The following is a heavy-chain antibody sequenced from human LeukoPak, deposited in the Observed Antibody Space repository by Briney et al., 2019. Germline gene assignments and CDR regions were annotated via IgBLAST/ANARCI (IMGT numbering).Heavy chain of an antibody. Sequence: SVKVSCKASGGTFSSYTISWVRHAPGQGLEWMGRIIPILGIANYAQKFQGRVTITADKSTSTAYMELSSLRSEDTAVYYCARRRSSGSYPYYFDYWGQGTLVTVSS. J-gene: IGHJ4*02. CDR3: ARRRSSGSYPYYFDY. D-gene: IGHD3-10*01. V-gene: IGHV1-69*02. CDR2: IIPILGIA. CDR1: GGTFSSYT.